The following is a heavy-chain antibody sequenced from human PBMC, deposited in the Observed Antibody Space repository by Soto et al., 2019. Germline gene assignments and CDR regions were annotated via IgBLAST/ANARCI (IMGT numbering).Heavy chain of an antibody. D-gene: IGHD5-12*01. V-gene: IGHV4-31*03. Sequence: SETLSLTCTVSGGSISTGGYYWSWIRQHPGKGLEWIGYIYYSGSTYYNPSLKSRVTISVDTSKNQFSLKLSSVTAADTAVYYCARGFMAGYDHALGYWGQGTLVTVSS. CDR2: IYYSGST. CDR3: ARGFMAGYDHALGY. CDR1: GGSISTGGYY. J-gene: IGHJ4*02.